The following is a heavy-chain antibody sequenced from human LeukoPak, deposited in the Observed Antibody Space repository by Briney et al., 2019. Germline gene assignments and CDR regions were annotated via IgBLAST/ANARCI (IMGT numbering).Heavy chain of an antibody. J-gene: IGHJ4*02. V-gene: IGHV3-48*01. CDR1: GFTFSSYS. Sequence: GGSLRLSCAASGFTFSSYSMNWVRQAPGKGLEWVSYISSSSNTIYYADSVKGRFTISRDNAKNSLYLQMNSLRAEDTAVYYCARSNGYNSSPNYWGQGTLVTVSS. D-gene: IGHD6-13*01. CDR2: ISSSSNTI. CDR3: ARSNGYNSSPNY.